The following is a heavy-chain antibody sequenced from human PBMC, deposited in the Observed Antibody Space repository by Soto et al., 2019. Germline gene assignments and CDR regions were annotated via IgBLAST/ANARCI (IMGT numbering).Heavy chain of an antibody. CDR2: ISGRGSPI. CDR1: GFASFSYYS. V-gene: IGHV3-48*01. J-gene: IGHJ4*01. CDR3: ARVRGHSYGYVDF. Sequence: GAYLRPSCGASGFASFSYYSMNWVRQAPGKGLEWVAFISGRGSPIYYADSVRGRFTISRDNAKNSLSLEMNRLRVEDTAVYYCARVRGHSYGYVDFWGQGTLVTVSS. D-gene: IGHD5-18*01.